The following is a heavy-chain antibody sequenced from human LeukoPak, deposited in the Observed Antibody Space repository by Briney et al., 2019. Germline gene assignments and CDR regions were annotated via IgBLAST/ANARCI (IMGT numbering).Heavy chain of an antibody. CDR3: ASMITRRGAFDI. CDR2: IYYSGST. CDR1: CGSISSSSYY. V-gene: IGHV4-39*01. Sequence: SETLSLTCTVSCGSISSSSYYWRWIRQPPGKGLEWIGSIYYSGSTYYNPSLKSRVTISVDTSKNQFSLKLCSVSAADTAVYYCASMITRRGAFDIWGEGTMVTVSS. J-gene: IGHJ3*02. D-gene: IGHD3-16*01.